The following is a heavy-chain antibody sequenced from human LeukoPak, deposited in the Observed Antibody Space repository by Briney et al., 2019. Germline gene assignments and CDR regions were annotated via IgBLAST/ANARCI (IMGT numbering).Heavy chain of an antibody. V-gene: IGHV4-39*07. CDR1: GGSISSSSYY. D-gene: IGHD6-13*01. CDR2: IYYSGST. CDR3: ARKYWQQHRNWFDP. Sequence: SETLSLTCTVSGGSISSSSYYWGWIRQPPGKGLEWIGSIYYSGSTYYNPSLKSRVTISVDTSKNQFSLKLSSVTAADTAGYYCARKYWQQHRNWFDPWGQGTLVTVSS. J-gene: IGHJ5*02.